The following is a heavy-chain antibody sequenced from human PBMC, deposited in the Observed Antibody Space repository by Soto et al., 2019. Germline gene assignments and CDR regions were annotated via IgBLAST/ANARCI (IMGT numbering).Heavy chain of an antibody. CDR2: ISYSGST. V-gene: IGHV4-30-4*01. D-gene: IGHD1-1*01. J-gene: IGHJ4*02. CDR1: GGSISSGNYY. CDR3: ARLQYNFDY. Sequence: PSETLSLTCTVSGGSISSGNYYWSWIRQPPGKGLEWIGFISYSGSTYYSTSLKSRVTISVDTSKNQFSLKLSSVAAADTAVYYCARLQYNFDYWGQGTLVTVSS.